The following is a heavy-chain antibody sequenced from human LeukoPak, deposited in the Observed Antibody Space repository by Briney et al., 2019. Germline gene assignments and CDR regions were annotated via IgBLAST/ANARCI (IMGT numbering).Heavy chain of an antibody. Sequence: GGSLRLSCAASGFTFSSYWMHWVRHAPGKGLVWVSRINSGGSSTSYADSVKGRFTISRDNAKNTLYLQMNSLRAEDTAVYYCARVSSYYDSSGYFNWFDPWGQGTLVTVSS. CDR2: INSGGSST. CDR3: ARVSSYYDSSGYFNWFDP. J-gene: IGHJ5*02. CDR1: GFTFSSYW. D-gene: IGHD3-22*01. V-gene: IGHV3-74*01.